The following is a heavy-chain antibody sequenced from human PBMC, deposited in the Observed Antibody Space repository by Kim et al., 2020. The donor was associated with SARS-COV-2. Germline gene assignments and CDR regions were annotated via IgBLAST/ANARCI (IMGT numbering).Heavy chain of an antibody. Sequence: GGSLRLSCVASGFTFSSYSMNWVRQAPGKGLEWVSSISSSSSYIYYADSVKGRFTISRDNAKNSLYLQMNSLRAEDTAVYYCARSVDTAMAFGGQGTLVTVSS. J-gene: IGHJ4*02. D-gene: IGHD5-18*01. CDR2: ISSSSSYI. CDR3: ARSVDTAMAF. V-gene: IGHV3-21*01. CDR1: GFTFSSYS.